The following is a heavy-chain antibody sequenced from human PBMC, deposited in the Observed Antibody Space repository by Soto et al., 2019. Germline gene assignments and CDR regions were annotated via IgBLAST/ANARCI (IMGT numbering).Heavy chain of an antibody. J-gene: IGHJ6*02. CDR1: GFTFSSYW. D-gene: IGHD6-13*01. V-gene: IGHV3-7*01. Sequence: EVQLVESGGGLVQPGGSLRLSCVDSGFTFSSYWMSWVRRAPVKGLEWVGNIKKDGSEENYADSVKGRFTISRDNAKNSMYLQMNSLRVEDTAVYYCARIAASGRGWDVWGQGTTVVVSS. CDR3: ARIAASGRGWDV. CDR2: IKKDGSEE.